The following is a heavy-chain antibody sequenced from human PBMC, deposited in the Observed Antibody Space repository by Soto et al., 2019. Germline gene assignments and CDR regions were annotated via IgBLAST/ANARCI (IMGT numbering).Heavy chain of an antibody. CDR2: ISGSGGST. J-gene: IGHJ4*02. Sequence: GGSLRLSCAASGFTFSSYAMSWVRQAPGKGLEWVSAISGSGGSTYYADSVKGRFTISRDNSKNTLYLQMNSLRAEDTAVYYCAKEGLDRMTTVTSSDYWGQGTLVTVLL. V-gene: IGHV3-23*01. CDR3: AKEGLDRMTTVTSSDY. D-gene: IGHD4-17*01. CDR1: GFTFSSYA.